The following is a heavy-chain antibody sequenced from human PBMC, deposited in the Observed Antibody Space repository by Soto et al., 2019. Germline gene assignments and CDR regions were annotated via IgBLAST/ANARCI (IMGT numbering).Heavy chain of an antibody. CDR1: GYTFTNND. V-gene: IGHV1-8*01. Sequence: ASVKVSCKASGYTFTNNDINWVRQAAGQGLEWMGWMNPYSGNTGYARNFHGRVSMTRDNSITTAYMELSSLRSEDTAVYYCVRAPLDYYSADYFDNWGQGTLVTVSS. D-gene: IGHD2-21*01. J-gene: IGHJ4*02. CDR2: MNPYSGNT. CDR3: VRAPLDYYSADYFDN.